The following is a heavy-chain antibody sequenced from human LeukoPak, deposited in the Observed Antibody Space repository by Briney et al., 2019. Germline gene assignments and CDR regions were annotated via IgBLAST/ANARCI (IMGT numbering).Heavy chain of an antibody. CDR3: ARAPSEIGGYYPEYFRH. Sequence: GGSLRLSCAASGFTFSSFWMHWVRQAPGKGLVWVSRIKSDGSTNYADSVKGRFTISRDNAKNTVSLQMNSLRVEDTGVYYCARAPSEIGGYYPEYFRHWGQGALVTVSS. CDR2: IKSDGST. J-gene: IGHJ1*01. V-gene: IGHV3-74*01. CDR1: GFTFSSFW. D-gene: IGHD3-22*01.